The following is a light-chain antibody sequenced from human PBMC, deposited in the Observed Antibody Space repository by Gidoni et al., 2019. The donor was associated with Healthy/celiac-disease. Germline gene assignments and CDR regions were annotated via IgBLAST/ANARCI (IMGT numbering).Light chain of an antibody. V-gene: IGKV3-20*01. J-gene: IGKJ1*01. CDR2: GAS. CDR3: QQYGSSPSWT. CDR1: QSVSSSY. Sequence: EIVLTQSPVTLSLSPGERATLSCRASQSVSSSYLAWYQQKPGQAPRLLIYGASSRATGIPDRFSGSGSGTEFTLTISRLEPEEFAVYYCQQYGSSPSWTFGQGTKVEIK.